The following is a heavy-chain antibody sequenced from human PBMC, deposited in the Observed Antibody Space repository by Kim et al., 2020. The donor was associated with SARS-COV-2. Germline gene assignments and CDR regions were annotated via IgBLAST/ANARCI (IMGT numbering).Heavy chain of an antibody. CDR3: AREDYDSSGYYPNWFDP. Sequence: GGSLRRSCAASGFTFSSDWMSWVRQAPGKGLEWVANIKQDGSEKYYVDSVKGRFTISRDNAKNSLYLQMNSLRAEDTAVYYCAREDYDSSGYYPNWFDP. J-gene: IGHJ5*02. CDR1: GFTFSSDW. D-gene: IGHD3-22*01. CDR2: IKQDGSEK. V-gene: IGHV3-7*01.